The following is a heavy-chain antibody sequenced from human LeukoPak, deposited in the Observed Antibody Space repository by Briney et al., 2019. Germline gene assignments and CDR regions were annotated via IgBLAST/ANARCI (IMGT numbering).Heavy chain of an antibody. V-gene: IGHV4-4*09. D-gene: IGHD1-20*01. CDR1: GGSISSYY. CDR3: ARHLTGTTFKNAFDI. J-gene: IGHJ3*02. Sequence: SVTLSLTCTVCGGSISSYYWMWLRQPPGKGLVGLGYIYSSGSTNYNPSLKTRLTISVDASKNQFSLKLSSVTAADTAVYYCARHLTGTTFKNAFDIWGQGTMVTASS. CDR2: IYSSGST.